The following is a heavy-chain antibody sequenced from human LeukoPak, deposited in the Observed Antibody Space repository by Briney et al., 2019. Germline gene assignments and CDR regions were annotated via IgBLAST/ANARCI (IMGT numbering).Heavy chain of an antibody. CDR2: INAGNGNT. CDR1: GYTFTSYA. Sequence: ASVKVSCKASGYTFTSYAMHWVRQAPGQRLEWMGWINAGNGNTKYSQKFQGRVTITRDTSASTAYMELSSLRSEDTAVYYCARRGSATVTHLYYYYGMDVWGQGTTVTVSS. CDR3: ARRGSATVTHLYYYYGMDV. J-gene: IGHJ6*02. D-gene: IGHD4-17*01. V-gene: IGHV1-3*01.